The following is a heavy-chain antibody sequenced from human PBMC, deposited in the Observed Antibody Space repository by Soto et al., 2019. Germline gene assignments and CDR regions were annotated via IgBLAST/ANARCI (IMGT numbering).Heavy chain of an antibody. CDR2: INPSGGST. V-gene: IGHV1-46*01. Sequence: ASVKVSCKASGYTFTSYYMHWVRQAPGQGLEWMGIINPSGGSTSYAQKFQGRVTMTRDTPTSTVYMELSSLRSEDTAVYYCARDGITMVRGVLKRYGMDVWGQGTTVTVSS. J-gene: IGHJ6*02. D-gene: IGHD3-10*01. CDR3: ARDGITMVRGVLKRYGMDV. CDR1: GYTFTSYY.